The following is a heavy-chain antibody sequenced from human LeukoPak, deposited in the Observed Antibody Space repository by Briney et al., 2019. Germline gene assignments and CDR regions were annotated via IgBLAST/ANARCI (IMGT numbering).Heavy chain of an antibody. CDR3: AKYRGFGDSYDS. CDR2: IGGSST. Sequence: GGSLRLSCAASGFPFTIYAMSWVRQAPGRGLEWVSSIGGSSTYYADFVKGRFTISRDTSKNTMDLQMNSLRAEDTAIYYCAKYRGFGDSYDSWGQGTLVTVSS. V-gene: IGHV3-23*01. CDR1: GFPFTIYA. J-gene: IGHJ4*02. D-gene: IGHD3-10*01.